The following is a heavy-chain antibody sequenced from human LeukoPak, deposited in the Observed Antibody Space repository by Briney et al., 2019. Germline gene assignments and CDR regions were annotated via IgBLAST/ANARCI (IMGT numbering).Heavy chain of an antibody. D-gene: IGHD3-16*02. CDR1: GGTFSSYA. J-gene: IGHJ4*02. CDR2: INAGNGNT. V-gene: IGHV1-3*01. CDR3: ARSNFGVITFGGVID. Sequence: ASVKVSCKASGGTFSSYAMHWVRQAPGQRLEWMGWINAGNGNTKYSQKFQGRVTITRDTSASTAYMELSSLRSEDTAVYYCARSNFGVITFGGVIDWGQGTLVTVSS.